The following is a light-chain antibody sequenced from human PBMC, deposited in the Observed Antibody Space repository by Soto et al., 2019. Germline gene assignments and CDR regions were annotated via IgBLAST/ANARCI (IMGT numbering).Light chain of an antibody. Sequence: QSALTQPRSVSGSPGQSVTISCTGTSSDVGDYNYVSWYQQHPGKAPQLMIYDVSNRPSGVPDRFSGSKSGNTASLTISGLQAEDEADYYCCSYVGTYTFEVFGTGTKLTVL. CDR2: DVS. CDR3: CSYVGTYTFEV. CDR1: SSDVGDYNY. J-gene: IGLJ1*01. V-gene: IGLV2-11*01.